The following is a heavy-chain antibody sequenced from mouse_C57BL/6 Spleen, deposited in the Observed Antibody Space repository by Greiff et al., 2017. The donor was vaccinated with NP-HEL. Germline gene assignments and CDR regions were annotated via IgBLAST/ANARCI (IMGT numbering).Heavy chain of an antibody. CDR3: ARWSPPLEDFDV. Sequence: VQLQQSGPELVKPGASVKLSCKASGYTFTSYDINWVKQRPGQGLEWIGWIYPRAGSTKYNEKFKGKATLTVDTSSSTAYMELHSLTSEDSAVYFCARWSPPLEDFDVWGTGTTVTVSS. D-gene: IGHD4-1*01. CDR1: GYTFTSYD. V-gene: IGHV1-85*01. J-gene: IGHJ1*03. CDR2: IYPRAGST.